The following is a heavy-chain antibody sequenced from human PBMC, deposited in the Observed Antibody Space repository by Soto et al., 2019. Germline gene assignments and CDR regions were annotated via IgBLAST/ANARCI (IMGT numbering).Heavy chain of an antibody. V-gene: IGHV4-39*01. J-gene: IGHJ4*02. Sequence: PSETLSLTCTVSGGSISSSSYYWGWIRQPPGKGLEWIGSIYYSGSTYYNPALKSRVTISVDTSKNQFSLKLSSVTAADTAVYYCARLDSRSSFDYWGQGTLVTVSS. D-gene: IGHD6-6*01. CDR2: IYYSGST. CDR1: GGSISSSSYY. CDR3: ARLDSRSSFDY.